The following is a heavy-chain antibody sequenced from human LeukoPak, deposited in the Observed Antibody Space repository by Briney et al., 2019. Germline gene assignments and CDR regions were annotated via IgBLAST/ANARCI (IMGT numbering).Heavy chain of an antibody. CDR3: AASSSSWYYRPSGIDY. D-gene: IGHD6-13*01. CDR2: IWYDGSNK. Sequence: PGRSLRLSCAASGFTFSSYGMHWVRQAPGKGLEWVAVIWYDGSNKYYADSVKGRFTISRDNAKNPLYLQMNSLRAEDTAVYYCAASSSSWYYRPSGIDYWGQGTLVTVSS. V-gene: IGHV3-33*03. J-gene: IGHJ4*02. CDR1: GFTFSSYG.